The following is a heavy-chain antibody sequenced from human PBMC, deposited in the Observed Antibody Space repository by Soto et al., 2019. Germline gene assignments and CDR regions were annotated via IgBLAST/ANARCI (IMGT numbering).Heavy chain of an antibody. CDR1: GYTFTRYY. Sequence: GASVKVSCRASGYTFTRYYMHWVRHAPGQGLEWMGWINPNSGGTNYAQKFQGRVTMTRDTSISTAYMELSRLRSDDTAVYYCARDTPNDAFDIWGQGTMVTVSS. CDR3: ARDTPNDAFDI. J-gene: IGHJ3*02. V-gene: IGHV1-2*02. CDR2: INPNSGGT.